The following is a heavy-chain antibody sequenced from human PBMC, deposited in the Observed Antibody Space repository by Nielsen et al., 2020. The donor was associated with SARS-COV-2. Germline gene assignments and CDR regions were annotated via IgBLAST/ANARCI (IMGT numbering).Heavy chain of an antibody. V-gene: IGHV3-33*01. J-gene: IGHJ6*02. CDR3: ASELVPGYYGMDV. CDR1: GFTFSSYG. CDR2: IWYDGSNK. Sequence: GESLKISCAASGFTFSSYGMHWVRPAPRKGLEWVAVIWYDGSNKYYADSVKGRFTISRDNSKNTLYLQMNSLRAEDTAVYYCASELVPGYYGMDVWGQGTTVTVSS. D-gene: IGHD6-13*01.